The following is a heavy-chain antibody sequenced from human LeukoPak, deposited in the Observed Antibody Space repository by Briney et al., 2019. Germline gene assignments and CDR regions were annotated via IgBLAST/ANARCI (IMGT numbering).Heavy chain of an antibody. CDR2: IYYSGST. Sequence: SETLSLTCTVSGGSISSSSYSWGWIRQPPGKGLEWIGSIYYSGSTYYNPSLKSRVTISVDTSKNQFSLKLSSVTAADTAVYYCARGRYYDYVWGSYRLTAKYFDYWGQGTLVTVSS. V-gene: IGHV4-39*07. CDR3: ARGRYYDYVWGSYRLTAKYFDY. J-gene: IGHJ4*02. D-gene: IGHD3-16*02. CDR1: GGSISSSSYS.